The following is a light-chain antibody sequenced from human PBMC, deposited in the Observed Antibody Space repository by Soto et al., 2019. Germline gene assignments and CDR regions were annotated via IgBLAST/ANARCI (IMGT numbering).Light chain of an antibody. CDR3: QQYDNLPPLT. CDR1: KDISNY. CDR2: DAS. Sequence: DIQMTQSPSSLSASVGDRVTITCQASKDISNYLNWYQQKPGKAPKLLIYDASNLETGVPSRFSGSGSGTDFTFTISSLQPEDIATSYCQQYDNLPPLTFGGGTEVEIK. V-gene: IGKV1-33*01. J-gene: IGKJ4*01.